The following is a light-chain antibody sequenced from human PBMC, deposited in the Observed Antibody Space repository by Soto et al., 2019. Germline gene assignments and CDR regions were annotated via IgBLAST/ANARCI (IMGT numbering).Light chain of an antibody. J-gene: IGKJ5*01. CDR2: GAS. V-gene: IGKV3-20*01. CDR1: QSVNSR. CDR3: QQYFTSPIT. Sequence: EIVLTQSPGTLDLSPGERATLSCRASQSVNSRLAWYQHKPGQAPRLLISGASNRASGIPARFSAWGSGTDFTLTISRVDSADSAFYYCQQYFTSPITFGQGTRLEIK.